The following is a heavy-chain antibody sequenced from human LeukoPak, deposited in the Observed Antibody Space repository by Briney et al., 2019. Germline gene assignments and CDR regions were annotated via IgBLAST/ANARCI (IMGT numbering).Heavy chain of an antibody. CDR1: GFAFSGYS. J-gene: IGHJ4*02. D-gene: IGHD2-8*02. Sequence: GGSLRLSCAASGFAFSGYSVDWVRQAPGKGLEWVSYISSGSSTIFYADSVKGRFTISRDNAKSSLFLQMNSLRAEDTAVYYCARSRTGNYFDYWGQGTLVTVSS. CDR3: ARSRTGNYFDY. V-gene: IGHV3-48*01. CDR2: ISSGSSTI.